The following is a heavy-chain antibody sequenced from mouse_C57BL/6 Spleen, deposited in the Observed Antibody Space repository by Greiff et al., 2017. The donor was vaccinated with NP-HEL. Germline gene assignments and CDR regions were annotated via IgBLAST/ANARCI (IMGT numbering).Heavy chain of an antibody. J-gene: IGHJ2*01. D-gene: IGHD2-3*01. CDR1: GYTFTDYY. V-gene: IGHV1-76*01. CDR2: IYPGSGNT. CDR3: ARGEDGYYGY. Sequence: QVQLKQSGAELVRPGASVKLSCKASGYTFTDYYINWVKQRPGQGLEWIARIYPGSGNTYYNEKFKGKATLTAEKSSSTAYMQLSSLTSEDSAVYFCARGEDGYYGYWGQGTTLTVSS.